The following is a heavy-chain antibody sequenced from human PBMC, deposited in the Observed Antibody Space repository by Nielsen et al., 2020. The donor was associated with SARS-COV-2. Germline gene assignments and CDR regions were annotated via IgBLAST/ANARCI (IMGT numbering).Heavy chain of an antibody. J-gene: IGHJ4*02. Sequence: SVKVSCKASGGTSSSYAISWVRQAPGQGLEWMGGIIPIFGTANYAQKFQGRVTITADKSTSTAYMELSSLRSEDTAVYYCAAYDSSGGIDYWGQGTLVTVSS. CDR2: IIPIFGTA. V-gene: IGHV1-69*06. CDR1: GGTSSSYA. CDR3: AAYDSSGGIDY. D-gene: IGHD3-22*01.